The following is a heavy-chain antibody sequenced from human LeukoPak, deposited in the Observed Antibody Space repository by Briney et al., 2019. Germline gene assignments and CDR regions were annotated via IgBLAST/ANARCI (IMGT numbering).Heavy chain of an antibody. D-gene: IGHD3-10*01. CDR1: GGSFSGYS. V-gene: IGHV4-34*01. CDR2: FSHSGFP. Sequence: SETLSLTCAIYGGSFSGYSWTWIRQPPGKGLEWIGEFSHSGFPVYNPSLGGRVTISIDASKNQFSLKLNSVTAADTAVYYCARIQGWTYYGSGSQTWGQGTMVTVSS. J-gene: IGHJ3*01. CDR3: ARIQGWTYYGSGSQT.